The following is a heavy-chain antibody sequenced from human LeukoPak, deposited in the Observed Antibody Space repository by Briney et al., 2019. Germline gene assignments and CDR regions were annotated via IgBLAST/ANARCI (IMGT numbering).Heavy chain of an antibody. CDR2: IYYSGST. D-gene: IGHD2-2*01. Sequence: SETLSLTCTVSGGSISSSSYYWGWIRQPPGKGLEWIGSIYYSGSTYYNPSLKSRVTISVDTSKNQFSLKLSSVTAADTAVYYCARQSLKEYQLLYFQHWGQGTLVTVSS. J-gene: IGHJ1*01. CDR3: ARQSLKEYQLLYFQH. CDR1: GGSISSSSYY. V-gene: IGHV4-39*01.